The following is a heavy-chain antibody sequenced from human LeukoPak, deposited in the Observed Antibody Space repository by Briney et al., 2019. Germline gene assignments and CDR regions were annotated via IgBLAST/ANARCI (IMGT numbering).Heavy chain of an antibody. V-gene: IGHV1-18*01. Sequence: GASVKVSCKASGYTFTSYGISWVRQAPGQGLEWMGGISAYNGNTNYAQKRQGRVTMTTDTSTSTAYMELRSLRSDDTAVYYCVRDPRITMVRGVIIGYYYGMDVWGQGTTVTVSS. D-gene: IGHD3-10*01. CDR3: VRDPRITMVRGVIIGYYYGMDV. J-gene: IGHJ6*02. CDR1: GYTFTSYG. CDR2: ISAYNGNT.